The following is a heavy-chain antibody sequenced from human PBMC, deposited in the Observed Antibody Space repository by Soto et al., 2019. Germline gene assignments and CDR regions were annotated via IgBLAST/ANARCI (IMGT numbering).Heavy chain of an antibody. CDR2: IYYSGST. J-gene: IGHJ6*02. Sequence: SETLSLTCSVSGGSISSYYWSWIRQPPGKGLEWIGYIYYSGSTNYNPSLKSRVTISVDTSKNQFSLKLSSVTAADTAVYYCARAYYYDSSGPPYYYGMDVWGQGTTVTVSS. CDR1: GGSISSYY. V-gene: IGHV4-59*01. D-gene: IGHD3-22*01. CDR3: ARAYYYDSSGPPYYYGMDV.